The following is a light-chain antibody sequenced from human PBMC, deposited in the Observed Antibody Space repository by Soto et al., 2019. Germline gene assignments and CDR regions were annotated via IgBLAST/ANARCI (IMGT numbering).Light chain of an antibody. CDR3: QQYGSSPRT. V-gene: IGKV3-20*01. J-gene: IGKJ1*01. CDR2: GAS. Sequence: IVWDLSPGTLSLSPRERATLSCRSSQSVSSSYLAWYQQKPGQAPRLLIYGASSRATGIPDRFSGSGSGTDFTLTISRLEPEDFAVYYCQQYGSSPRTVGQGAKVDI. CDR1: QSVSSSY.